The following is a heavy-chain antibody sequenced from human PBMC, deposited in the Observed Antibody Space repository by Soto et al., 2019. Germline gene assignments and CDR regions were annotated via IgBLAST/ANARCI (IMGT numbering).Heavy chain of an antibody. CDR1: GYSFTSYW. V-gene: IGHV5-51*01. J-gene: IGHJ3*02. Sequence: GESLKISCKGSGYSFTSYWIGWVRQMPGKGLEWMGIIYPGDSDTRYSPSFQGQVTISADKSISTAYLQWSSLKASDTAMYYCARRGYCSSTSCYGGAFDIWGQGTMVTVS. CDR3: ARRGYCSSTSCYGGAFDI. CDR2: IYPGDSDT. D-gene: IGHD2-2*01.